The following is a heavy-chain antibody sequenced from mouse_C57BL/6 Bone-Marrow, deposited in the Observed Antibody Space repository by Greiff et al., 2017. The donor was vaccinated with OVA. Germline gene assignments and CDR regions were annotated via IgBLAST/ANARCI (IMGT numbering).Heavy chain of an antibody. CDR2: INPNNGGT. J-gene: IGHJ2*01. CDR3: AGGSSGFLDD. CDR1: GYTFTDYY. D-gene: IGHD3-2*02. Sequence: EVQLQQSGPELVKPGASVKISCKASGYTFTDYYMNWVKQSHGKSLEWIGDINPNNGGTSYNQKFKGKATLTVAKSSSTAYMALRSLTSEDSAVYYGAGGSSGFLDDWGQGTTLTVSS. V-gene: IGHV1-26*01.